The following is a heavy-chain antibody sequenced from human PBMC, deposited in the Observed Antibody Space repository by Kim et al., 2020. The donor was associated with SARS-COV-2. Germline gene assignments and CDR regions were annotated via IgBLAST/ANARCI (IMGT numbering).Heavy chain of an antibody. V-gene: IGHV4-34*01. D-gene: IGHD6-6*01. J-gene: IGHJ4*02. CDR1: GGSFSGYY. Sequence: SETLSLTCAVYGGSFSGYYWSWIRQPPGKGLEWIGEINHSGSTNYNPSLKSRVTISVDTSKNQFSLKLSSVTAADTAVYYCARTRSIAARPSRRFFDYWGQGTLVTVSS. CDR3: ARTRSIAARPSRRFFDY. CDR2: INHSGST.